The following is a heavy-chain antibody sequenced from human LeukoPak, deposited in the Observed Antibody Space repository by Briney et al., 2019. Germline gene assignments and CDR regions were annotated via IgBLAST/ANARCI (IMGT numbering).Heavy chain of an antibody. CDR3: ARTGITGYSSSWYDRLYYYYYGMDV. CDR2: IYYSGST. J-gene: IGHJ6*02. D-gene: IGHD6-13*01. CDR1: GGSISSSSYY. Sequence: PSETLSLTCTVSGGSISSSSYYWGWIRQPPGKGLEWIGSIYYSGSTYYNPSLKSRVTISVDTSKNQFSLKLSSVTAADTAVYYCARTGITGYSSSWYDRLYYYYYGMDVWGQGTTVTVSS. V-gene: IGHV4-39*07.